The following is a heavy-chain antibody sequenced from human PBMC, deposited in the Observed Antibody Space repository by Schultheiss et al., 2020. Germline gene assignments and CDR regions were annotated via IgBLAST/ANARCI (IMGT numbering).Heavy chain of an antibody. J-gene: IGHJ5*02. CDR3: ARDPLIFGFDP. CDR1: GFTFSSYS. D-gene: IGHD3/OR15-3a*01. Sequence: GGSLRLSCAASGFTFSSYSMNWVRQAPGKGLEWVSSISSSSSYIYYADSVKGRFTISRDNSKNTLYLQMNSLRAEDTAVYYCARDPLIFGFDPWGQGTLVTVSS. CDR2: ISSSSSYI. V-gene: IGHV3-21*04.